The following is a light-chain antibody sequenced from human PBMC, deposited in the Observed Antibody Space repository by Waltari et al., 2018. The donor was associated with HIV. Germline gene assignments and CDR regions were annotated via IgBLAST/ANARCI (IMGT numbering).Light chain of an antibody. J-gene: IGKJ1*01. CDR2: WAS. CDR3: QQYYSTLRT. V-gene: IGKV4-1*01. Sequence: DIVLTQSPDSLAVSLGERATINCKSSQSVLYSSNNKNYLAWYQQKPGQPPKLLIYWASTRESGVPDRFSGSGSQTDFTLTISSLRAEDVAVYYCQQYYSTLRTFGQGTKVEIK. CDR1: QSVLYSSNNKNY.